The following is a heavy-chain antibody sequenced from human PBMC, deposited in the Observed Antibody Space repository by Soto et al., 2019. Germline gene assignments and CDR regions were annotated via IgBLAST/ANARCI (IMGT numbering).Heavy chain of an antibody. J-gene: IGHJ4*02. Sequence: QVQLGESGGGVVQPGKSLRLSCVGSGFTFGNYAMYWVRQAPGKGLEWGAFISYDGSKRSLADSVKGQFSISRDNSRNTLYLQMDSLRNEDTAVYFCAKGGGAPGYPIDYWGQGTLVSVS. CDR2: ISYDGSKR. CDR1: GFTFGNYA. D-gene: IGHD3-9*01. V-gene: IGHV3-30*18. CDR3: AKGGGAPGYPIDY.